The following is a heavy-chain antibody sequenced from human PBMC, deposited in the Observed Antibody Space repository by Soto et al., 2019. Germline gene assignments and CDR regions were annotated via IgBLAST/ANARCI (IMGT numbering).Heavy chain of an antibody. V-gene: IGHV2-5*02. Sequence: QITWKESGRTLVKPTQTLTLTCAFSGFSLSTSGMGVGWIRQPPAKALEWLALIYWDDDKRYSPSLNSRLTITKDTSKNQVVLTMTNMDPVDTDTYYCAHSLIPNWGSRGAFDYWGQGTLVTVSS. CDR2: IYWDDDK. CDR3: AHSLIPNWGSRGAFDY. J-gene: IGHJ4*02. D-gene: IGHD7-27*01. CDR1: GFSLSTSGMG.